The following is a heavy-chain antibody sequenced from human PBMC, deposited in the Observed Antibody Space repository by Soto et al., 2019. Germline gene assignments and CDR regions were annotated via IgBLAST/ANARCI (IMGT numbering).Heavy chain of an antibody. CDR1: GFTFTNYW. J-gene: IGHJ3*02. CDR2: IDNHGDGT. Sequence: EVQVVESGGGLVQPGGSLRLSCAASGFTFTNYWMHWVRQVPGEGLVWVSRIDNHGDGTSYADFVKGRFSSSRDNAKDTMYLQMNSMTVEDTAIYYCGTVFEKWGQGTMVTVSS. CDR3: GTVFEK. V-gene: IGHV3-74*01.